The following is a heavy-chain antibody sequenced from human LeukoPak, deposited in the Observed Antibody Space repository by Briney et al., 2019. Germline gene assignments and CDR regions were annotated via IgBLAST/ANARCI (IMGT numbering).Heavy chain of an antibody. V-gene: IGHV4-4*07. CDR3: ARAQSWYDSSGYYRPQEDAFDI. D-gene: IGHD3-22*01. CDR2: IYVSGST. J-gene: IGHJ3*02. CDR1: GDSISSYY. Sequence: SETLSLACTISGDSISSYYWSWIRQPAGKGLEWIGRIYVSGSTDYNPSLKSRVTMSLDTSKNQFSLRLTSVTAADTAVYYCARAQSWYDSSGYYRPQEDAFDIWGQGTMVTVSS.